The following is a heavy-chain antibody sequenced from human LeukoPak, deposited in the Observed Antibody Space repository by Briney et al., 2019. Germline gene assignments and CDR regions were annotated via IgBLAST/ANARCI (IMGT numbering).Heavy chain of an antibody. J-gene: IGHJ4*02. CDR3: ARDLGGYSSVFDY. D-gene: IGHD5-18*01. Sequence: KPGGSLRLSCAASGFTFSSYSINWVRQAPGKGLEWVSSISSSSSYIYYADSVKGRFTISRDNAKNSLYLQMNSLRAEDTAVYYCARDLGGYSSVFDYWGQGNLVTVSS. CDR2: ISSSSSYI. CDR1: GFTFSSYS. V-gene: IGHV3-21*01.